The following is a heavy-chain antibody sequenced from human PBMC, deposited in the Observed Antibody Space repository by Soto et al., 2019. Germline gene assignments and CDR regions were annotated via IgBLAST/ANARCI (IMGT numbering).Heavy chain of an antibody. CDR1: GGSFSGYY. D-gene: IGHD3-10*01. V-gene: IGHV4-34*01. Sequence: QVQLQQWGAGLLKPSETLSLTCAVYGGSFSGYYWSWIRQPPGKGLEWIGEINHSGTTNYNPSLKSRFTTSVDTSKNQSSLNLSSVTAADTAVYYCARGPYGTGNGYYGMDVWGQGTTLTVSS. J-gene: IGHJ6*02. CDR3: ARGPYGTGNGYYGMDV. CDR2: INHSGTT.